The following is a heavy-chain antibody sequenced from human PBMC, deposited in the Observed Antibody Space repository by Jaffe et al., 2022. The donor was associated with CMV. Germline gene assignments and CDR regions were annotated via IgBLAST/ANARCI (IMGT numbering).Heavy chain of an antibody. V-gene: IGHV3-30*18. CDR1: GFTFSSYG. D-gene: IGHD2-8*01. CDR2: ISYDGSNK. J-gene: IGHJ6*02. CDR3: AKDIVLMVYDYYGMDV. Sequence: QVQLVESGGGVVQPGRSLRLSCAASGFTFSSYGMHWVRQAPGKGLEWVAVISYDGSNKYYADSVKGRFTISRDNSKNTLYLQMNSLRAEDTAVYYCAKDIVLMVYDYYGMDVWGQGTTVTVSS.